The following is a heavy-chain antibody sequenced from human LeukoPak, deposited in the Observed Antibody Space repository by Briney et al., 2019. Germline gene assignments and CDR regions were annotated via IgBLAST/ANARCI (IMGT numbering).Heavy chain of an antibody. CDR2: IYYSGST. Sequence: SETLSLTCTVSGGSISSSSYYWGWIRQPPGKGLEWIGSIYYSGSTYYNPSLKSRVTISVDMSKNQFSLKVSSVTAADTAVYYCARQRGVAFDYWGQGTLVTVSS. V-gene: IGHV4-39*01. J-gene: IGHJ4*02. CDR3: ARQRGVAFDY. CDR1: GGSISSSSYY. D-gene: IGHD3-10*01.